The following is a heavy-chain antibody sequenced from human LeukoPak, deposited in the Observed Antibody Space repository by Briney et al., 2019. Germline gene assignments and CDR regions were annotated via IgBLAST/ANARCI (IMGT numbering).Heavy chain of an antibody. CDR3: ARDIGGDTDGRASYWFAP. V-gene: IGHV4-59*11. CDR1: GGSIRSHS. J-gene: IGHJ5*02. Sequence: SETLSLTCTVSGGSIRSHSWHWIRQSPGKGLEWIGSINYFGTTTYKPSLKSRVTLSVDTSKNQFSLKLTSVTAADMAVYYCARDIGGDTDGRASYWFAPWGQGTLVTVSS. CDR2: INYFGTT. D-gene: IGHD1-1*01.